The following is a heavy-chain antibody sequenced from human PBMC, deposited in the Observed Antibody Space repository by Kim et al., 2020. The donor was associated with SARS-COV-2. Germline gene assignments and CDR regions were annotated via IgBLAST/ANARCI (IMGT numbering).Heavy chain of an antibody. Sequence: SETLSLTCAVYGGSFSGYYWSWIRQPPGKGLEWIGEINHSGSTNYNPSPKSRVTISLDTSKNQFSLKLSSVTAADTAVYYCARGTRQWLVRGPYYYYMDVWGKGTTVTVSS. CDR3: ARGTRQWLVRGPYYYYMDV. D-gene: IGHD6-19*01. CDR1: GGSFSGYY. J-gene: IGHJ6*03. CDR2: INHSGST. V-gene: IGHV4-34*01.